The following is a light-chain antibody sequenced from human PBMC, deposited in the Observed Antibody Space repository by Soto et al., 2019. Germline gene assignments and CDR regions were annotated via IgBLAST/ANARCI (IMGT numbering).Light chain of an antibody. CDR2: TAS. CDR1: QPISDY. V-gene: IGKV1-39*01. J-gene: IGKJ1*01. CDR3: QQSYNTPRT. Sequence: DIQMTQSPSSLSASVGDRVTITCRTSQPISDYLNWYQQKPGKAPSLLIYTASNLQTGVPSRFSGSVSVTHFTLTISSLQPEDFATYYCQQSYNTPRTFGQGTKVEIK.